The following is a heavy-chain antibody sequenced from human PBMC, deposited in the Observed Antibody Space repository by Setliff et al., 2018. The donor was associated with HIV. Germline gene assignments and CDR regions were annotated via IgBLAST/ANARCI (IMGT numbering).Heavy chain of an antibody. V-gene: IGHV3-7*03. J-gene: IGHJ5*01. Sequence: GGSLRLSCAASGFTFISYWMTWVRQAPGKGLDWVANIKQDGSEQNFVYSVTGRFTISRDNAKDSLYLRMNSLRAEDTAIYYCAKGKNWFDFWGQGTLVTVSS. CDR3: AKGKNWFDF. CDR1: GFTFISYW. CDR2: IKQDGSEQ.